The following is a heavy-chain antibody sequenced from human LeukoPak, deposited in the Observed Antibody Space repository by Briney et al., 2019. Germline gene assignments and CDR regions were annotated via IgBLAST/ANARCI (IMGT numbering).Heavy chain of an antibody. Sequence: GGSLRLSCAASGFTFSSYAMSWVRQAPGKGLEWVSAISGSGGSTYYADSVKGRFTISRDNSKNTLYLQMNSLRAEDTALYYCAKDIGAVGDCSDYWGQGTLVTVSS. J-gene: IGHJ4*02. CDR1: GFTFSSYA. CDR3: AKDIGAVGDCSDY. CDR2: ISGSGGST. D-gene: IGHD2-21*02. V-gene: IGHV3-23*01.